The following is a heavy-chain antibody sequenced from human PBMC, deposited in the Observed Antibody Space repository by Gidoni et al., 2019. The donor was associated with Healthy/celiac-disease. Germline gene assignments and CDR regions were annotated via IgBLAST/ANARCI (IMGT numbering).Heavy chain of an antibody. J-gene: IGHJ6*02. V-gene: IGHV1-46*03. CDR1: GYTFTSYY. CDR3: ARDAPVAAAGTLTDYGMDV. D-gene: IGHD6-13*01. Sequence: QVQLVQSGAEVKKPGASVTVSCKASGYTFTSYYMHWVRQAPGQGLEWMGIINPSGGSTSYAQKFQGRVTMTRDTSTSTVYMELSSLRSEDTAVYYCARDAPVAAAGTLTDYGMDVWGQGTTVTVSS. CDR2: INPSGGST.